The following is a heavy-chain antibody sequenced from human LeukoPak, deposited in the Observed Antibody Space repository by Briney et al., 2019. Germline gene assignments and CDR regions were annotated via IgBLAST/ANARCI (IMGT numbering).Heavy chain of an antibody. CDR2: IYSGGST. V-gene: IGHV3-66*01. CDR3: ARDLDYGDYILPIDY. D-gene: IGHD4-17*01. CDR1: GFTVSSNY. J-gene: IGHJ4*02. Sequence: GGSLRLSCAASGFTVSSNYMSWVRQAPGKGLEWVSVIYSGGSTYYADSVKGRFTISRDNAKNSLYLQMNSLRAEDTAVYYCARDLDYGDYILPIDYWGQGTLVTVSS.